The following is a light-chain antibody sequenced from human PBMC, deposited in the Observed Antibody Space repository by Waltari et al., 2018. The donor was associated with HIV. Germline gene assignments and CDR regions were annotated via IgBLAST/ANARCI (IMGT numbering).Light chain of an antibody. CDR3: QQYNDWPPWT. Sequence: IQMTQSPSTLSASVGDRVTLTCRASQHIISHLNWFQQRPGKAPRLLMYAASSLQSGVPSRFSGSASGTDFTLTISSLQPEDFAIYYCQQYNDWPPWTFGQGTKVEVK. CDR2: AAS. J-gene: IGKJ1*01. CDR1: QHIISH. V-gene: IGKV1-39*01.